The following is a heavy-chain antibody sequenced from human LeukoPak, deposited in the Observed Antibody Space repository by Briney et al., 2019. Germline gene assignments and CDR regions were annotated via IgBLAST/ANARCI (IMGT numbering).Heavy chain of an antibody. CDR2: ISSSGSTI. J-gene: IGHJ2*01. V-gene: IGHV3-11*04. D-gene: IGHD2-21*01. Sequence: GGSLRLSCAASGFTFSDYYMSWIRQAPGKGLEWVSYISSSGSTIYYADSVKGRFTISRDNARNSLYLQMNSLRAEDTAVYYCARALYRQHIVVVNAKNYWYFDLWGRGTLVTVSS. CDR3: ARALYRQHIVVVNAKNYWYFDL. CDR1: GFTFSDYY.